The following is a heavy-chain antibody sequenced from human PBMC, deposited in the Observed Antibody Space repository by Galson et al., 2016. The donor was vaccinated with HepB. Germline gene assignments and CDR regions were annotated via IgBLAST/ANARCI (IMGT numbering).Heavy chain of an antibody. D-gene: IGHD3-16*01. CDR2: INSDGSTT. CDR1: GFTFSSYW. J-gene: IGHJ4*02. Sequence: SLRLSCAASGFTFSSYWMHWVRQAPGKGLVWVSRINSDGSTTHYADSVKGRFTISRDNSKSTLSLQMNSLRAEDTAVYYCARADSRSYASKWSLDYWGQGTLVTVSS. V-gene: IGHV3-74*01. CDR3: ARADSRSYASKWSLDY.